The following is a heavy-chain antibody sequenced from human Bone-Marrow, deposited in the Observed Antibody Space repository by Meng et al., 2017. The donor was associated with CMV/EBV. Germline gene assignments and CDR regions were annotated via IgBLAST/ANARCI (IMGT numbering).Heavy chain of an antibody. CDR3: AKEEVLEQLVPFPYYYYYGMAV. CDR2: IRYDGSNK. D-gene: IGHD6-13*01. V-gene: IGHV3-30*02. J-gene: IGHJ6*02. CDR1: GFTFSSYG. Sequence: GESLKISCAASGFTFSSYGMHWVRQAPGKGLEWVAFIRYDGSNKYYADSVKGRFTISRDNSKNTLYLQMNSLRAEDTAVYYCAKEEVLEQLVPFPYYYYYGMAVWGQGNTVNGAS.